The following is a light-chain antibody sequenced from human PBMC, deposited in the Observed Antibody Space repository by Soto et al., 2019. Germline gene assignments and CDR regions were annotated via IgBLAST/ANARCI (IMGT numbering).Light chain of an antibody. J-gene: IGKJ4*01. CDR2: AAT. CDR1: QDIRSW. CDR3: QQANSFPLT. V-gene: IGKV1-12*01. Sequence: EIQMTQSPCYVSASVGDRVSITCRASQDIRSWLAWYQQRPGKAPKLLIYAATTLQSGVPSRFSGSGSGTTFTLTINILQPEDFASYFCQQANSFPLTFGGGTKVDI.